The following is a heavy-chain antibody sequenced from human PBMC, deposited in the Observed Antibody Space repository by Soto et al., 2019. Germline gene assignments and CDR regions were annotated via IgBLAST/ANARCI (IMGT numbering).Heavy chain of an antibody. CDR2: IGTAGDT. V-gene: IGHV3-13*01. D-gene: IGHD6-6*01. J-gene: IGHJ6*03. CDR3: ARVSVSSSSENHYYMDV. Sequence: GGSLRLSCAASGFTFSSYDMHWVRQATGKGLEWVSAIGTAGDTYYPGSVKGRFTISRENAKNSLYLQMNSLRAGDTAVYYCARVSVSSSSENHYYMDVWGKGTTVTVSS. CDR1: GFTFSSYD.